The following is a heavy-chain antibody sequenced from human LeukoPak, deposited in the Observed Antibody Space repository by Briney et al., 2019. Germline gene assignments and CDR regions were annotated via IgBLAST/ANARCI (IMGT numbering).Heavy chain of an antibody. CDR3: ARPSEINGDYDAFDV. V-gene: IGHV5-51*01. Sequence: RGESLKISCKASGYSFSSYWIGWVRQMPGKGLEWMGVMYPGDSDTRYSPSFQGQVTISADKSISTAYLQWSSLEASDTAMYYCARPSEINGDYDAFDVWGQGTMVTASS. CDR2: MYPGDSDT. J-gene: IGHJ3*01. CDR1: GYSFSSYW. D-gene: IGHD4-17*01.